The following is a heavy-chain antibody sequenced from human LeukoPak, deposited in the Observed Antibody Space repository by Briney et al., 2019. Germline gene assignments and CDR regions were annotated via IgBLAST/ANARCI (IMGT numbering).Heavy chain of an antibody. CDR2: IIPIFGKE. CDR3: ASRFITMVRGVIIPYYYYYGMDV. D-gene: IGHD3-10*01. J-gene: IGHJ6*02. CDR1: GGTFSSYA. Sequence: ASVKVSCKASGGTFSSYAISWVRQAPGQGLEWMGGIIPIFGKENYAQKFQGRVTITADESTSTAYMELSSLRSEDTAVYYCASRFITMVRGVIIPYYYYYGMDVWGQGTTVTVSS. V-gene: IGHV1-69*13.